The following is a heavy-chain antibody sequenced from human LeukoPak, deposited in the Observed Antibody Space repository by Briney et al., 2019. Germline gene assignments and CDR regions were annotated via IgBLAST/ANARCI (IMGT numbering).Heavy chain of an antibody. J-gene: IGHJ4*01. CDR1: GGSVTSYY. D-gene: IGHD3-22*01. CDR3: ARTYDSTAYHF. CDR2: IYHSGLT. V-gene: IGHV4-59*08. Sequence: KPSETLSLTRSVSGGSVTSYYWNWIRQTPDKGLEWIAYIYHSGLTRYNPSLKSRVTISMDTSKNQISLKVASVTAADTGFYYCARTYDSTAYHFWGHGTRVTVSS.